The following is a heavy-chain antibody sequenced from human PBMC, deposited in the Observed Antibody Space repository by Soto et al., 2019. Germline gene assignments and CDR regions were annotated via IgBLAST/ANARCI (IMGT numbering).Heavy chain of an antibody. D-gene: IGHD7-27*01. CDR2: ISGSGGST. J-gene: IGHJ4*02. CDR1: GFTFSSYA. CDR3: ATAPNWGFRDGELIFDY. Sequence: GGSLRLSCAASGFTFSSYAMSWVRQAPGKGLEWVSAISGSGGSTYYADSVKGRFTISRDNSKNTLYLQMNSLRAEDTAVYYCATAPNWGFRDGELIFDYWGQGTLVTVSS. V-gene: IGHV3-23*01.